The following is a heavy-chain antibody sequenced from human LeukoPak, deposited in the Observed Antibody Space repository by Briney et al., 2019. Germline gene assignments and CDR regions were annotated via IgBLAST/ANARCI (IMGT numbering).Heavy chain of an antibody. D-gene: IGHD3-22*01. V-gene: IGHV4-39*01. CDR2: IYYSGST. J-gene: IGHJ1*01. Sequence: SETLSLTCTVSGGSISSSSYYWGWIRQPPGKGLEWIGSIYYSGSTYYNPSLKSRVTISVDTSKNQFSLKLSSVTAADTAVYYCARANYYDSSGIPQGFQHWGQGTLVTVSS. CDR1: GGSISSSSYY. CDR3: ARANYYDSSGIPQGFQH.